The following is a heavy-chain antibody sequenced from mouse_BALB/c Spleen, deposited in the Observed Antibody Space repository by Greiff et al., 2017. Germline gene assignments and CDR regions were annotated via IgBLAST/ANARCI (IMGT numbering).Heavy chain of an antibody. CDR2: ISSGGSYT. CDR1: GFTFSSYT. Sequence: EVKVVESGGGLVKPGGSLKLSCAASGFTFSSYTMSWVRKTPEKRLEWVATISSGGSYTYYPDSVKGRFTISRDNAKNTLYLQMSSLKSEDTAMYYCTRDRGDRYGAMDYWGQGTSVTVSS. V-gene: IGHV5-6-4*01. D-gene: IGHD2-14*01. CDR3: TRDRGDRYGAMDY. J-gene: IGHJ4*01.